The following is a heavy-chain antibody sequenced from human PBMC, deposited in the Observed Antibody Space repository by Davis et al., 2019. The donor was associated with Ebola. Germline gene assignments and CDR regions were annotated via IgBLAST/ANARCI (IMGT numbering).Heavy chain of an antibody. CDR3: ARGDDSSGDY. CDR2: INQDESEK. D-gene: IGHD3-22*01. Sequence: GESLKISRAASGFTFSSYWMSWVRQTPGKGLEWVASINQDESEKYFVGSVKGRFTISRDNAKTSLYLQMNSLRVEDTAVYYCARGDDSSGDYWGQGTLVTVSS. V-gene: IGHV3-7*03. CDR1: GFTFSSYW. J-gene: IGHJ4*02.